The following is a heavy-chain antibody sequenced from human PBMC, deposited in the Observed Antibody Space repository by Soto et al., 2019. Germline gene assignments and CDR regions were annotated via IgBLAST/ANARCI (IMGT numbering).Heavy chain of an antibody. CDR2: INPDGSTT. J-gene: IGHJ4*02. CDR3: LILTVVVIAATNDY. D-gene: IGHD2-15*01. Sequence: GGSLRLSCAASGFTFSSYWMGWVRQAPGKGLVWVSRINPDGSTTFYADSVKGRFTISRDNAKNTLYLQMNSLRADDTAVYYCLILTVVVIAATNDYWXQGXPVXV. CDR1: GFTFSSYW. V-gene: IGHV3-74*01.